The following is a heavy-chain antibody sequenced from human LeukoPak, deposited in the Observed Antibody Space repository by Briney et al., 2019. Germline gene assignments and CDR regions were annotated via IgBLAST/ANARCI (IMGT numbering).Heavy chain of an antibody. Sequence: ASVKVSCKTSGYTFISYYIHWVRQAPGQGLEWMGIIKPSGDGADYAQKFQGRITLTRDMSTSIVSMELSSLRAEDTAVYFCARAYGDYFDYWGQGTLVTVS. CDR1: GYTFISYY. V-gene: IGHV1-46*01. D-gene: IGHD4-17*01. J-gene: IGHJ4*02. CDR3: ARAYGDYFDY. CDR2: IKPSGDGA.